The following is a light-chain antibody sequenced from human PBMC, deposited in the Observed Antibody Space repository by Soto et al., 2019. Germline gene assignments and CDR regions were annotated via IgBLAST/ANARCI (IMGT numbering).Light chain of an antibody. J-gene: IGKJ1*01. CDR1: QSLVFSDGNAY. CDR3: MQATHWPPT. V-gene: IGKV2-30*01. CDR2: RAS. Sequence: DVVMTQSPLSLPVTLGQPASISCKSSQSLVFSDGNAYLNWFQQRRGQSPRRLIYRASNRDSGVPDRFSGSWSGTDFTLQINGVEAEDVGVYYCMQATHWPPTFGRGTRVEIK.